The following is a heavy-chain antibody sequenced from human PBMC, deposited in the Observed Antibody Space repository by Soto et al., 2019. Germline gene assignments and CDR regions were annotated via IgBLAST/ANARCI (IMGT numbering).Heavy chain of an antibody. CDR3: ARGTGGCSGGICYGGRIYYYVMDV. D-gene: IGHD2-15*01. V-gene: IGHV1-2*04. J-gene: IGHJ6*02. CDR2: INPNSGGT. Sequence: GASVKVSCKASGYTFTGYYMHWVRQAPGQGLEWMGWINPNSGGTNYAQKFQGWVTMTRDTSISTAYMELSRLRSDDTAVYYCARGTGGCSGGICYGGRIYYYVMDVWGQGTTVTVSS. CDR1: GYTFTGYY.